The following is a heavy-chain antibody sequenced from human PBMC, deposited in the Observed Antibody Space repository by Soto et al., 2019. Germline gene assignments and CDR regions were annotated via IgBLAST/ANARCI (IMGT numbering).Heavy chain of an antibody. CDR1: GYTFTSYD. CDR3: ARERSAAGTGWFDP. V-gene: IGHV1-8*01. J-gene: IGHJ5*02. D-gene: IGHD6-13*01. CDR2: MNPNSGNT. Sequence: QVQLVQSGAEVKKPGASVKVSCKASGYTFTSYDINWVRQATGQGLEWMGWMNPNSGNTGYAQKFQGRVTPTRNTTRSTAYMELSSLRSEDTDVYYFARERSAAGTGWFDPWGQGTLVTVSS.